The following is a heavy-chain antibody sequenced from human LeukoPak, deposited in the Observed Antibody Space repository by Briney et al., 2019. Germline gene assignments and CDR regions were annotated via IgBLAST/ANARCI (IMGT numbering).Heavy chain of an antibody. V-gene: IGHV4-4*07. Sequence: SETRSLTCTVSGGSISSYYWSWIRQPAGKGLEWIGRIYTSGSTNYNPSLKSRVTMSVDTSKNQFSLKLSSVTAADTAVYYCARGCSGGSCYLDWFDPWGQGTLVTVSS. CDR2: IYTSGST. CDR1: GGSISSYY. CDR3: ARGCSGGSCYLDWFDP. J-gene: IGHJ5*02. D-gene: IGHD2-15*01.